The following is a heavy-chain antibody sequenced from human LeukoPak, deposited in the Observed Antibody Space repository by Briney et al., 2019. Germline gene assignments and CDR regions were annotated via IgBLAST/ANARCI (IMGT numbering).Heavy chain of an antibody. CDR3: ARSRRFRPSRYFDL. D-gene: IGHD3-3*01. J-gene: IGHJ2*01. V-gene: IGHV4-4*07. CDR2: IYTSGST. CDR1: GGSISSYY. Sequence: SETLSLTCTVSGGSISSYYWSWIRQPAGKGLEWIGRIYTSGSTNYNPSLKSRVTMSVDTSKNQFSLKLSSVTAADTAVYYCARSRRFRPSRYFDLWGRGTLVTVSS.